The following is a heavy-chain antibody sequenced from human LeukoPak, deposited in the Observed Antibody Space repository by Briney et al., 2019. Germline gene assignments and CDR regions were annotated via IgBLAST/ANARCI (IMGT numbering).Heavy chain of an antibody. J-gene: IGHJ4*02. CDR1: GFTFSSYS. CDR3: VVVCSSTSCYAGLDY. CDR2: ISSSSSYI. Sequence: PGGSLRLSCAASGFTFSSYSMNWVRQAPGKGLEWVSSISSSSSYIYYADSVKGRFTISRDNAKNSLYLQMNSLRAEDTAVYYCVVVCSSTSCYAGLDYWGQGTLDTVSS. D-gene: IGHD2-2*01. V-gene: IGHV3-21*01.